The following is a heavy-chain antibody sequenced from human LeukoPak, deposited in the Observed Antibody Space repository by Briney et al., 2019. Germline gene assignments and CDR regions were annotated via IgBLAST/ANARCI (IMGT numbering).Heavy chain of an antibody. J-gene: IGHJ4*02. CDR1: GGSFSGYY. Sequence: PSETLSLTCAVYGGSFSGYYWSWIRQPPGKGLEWIGEINHSGSTNYNPSLKSRVTISVDTSKNQFSLKLSSVTAPDTAVYYCARSPGYCSSTSCYADFDYWGQGTLVTVSS. V-gene: IGHV4-34*01. CDR3: ARSPGYCSSTSCYADFDY. CDR2: INHSGST. D-gene: IGHD2-2*01.